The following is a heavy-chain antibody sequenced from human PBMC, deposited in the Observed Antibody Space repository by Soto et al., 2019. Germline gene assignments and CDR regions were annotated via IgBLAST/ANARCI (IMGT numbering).Heavy chain of an antibody. CDR3: ARSPRIYDILTGYYFSWFDP. CDR2: IYYSGST. V-gene: IGHV4-39*01. D-gene: IGHD3-9*01. CDR1: GGSISSSSYY. Sequence: PSETLSLTCTVSGGSISSSSYYWGWIRRPPGKGLEWIGSIYYSGSTYYNPSLKSRVTISVDTSKNQFSLKLSSVTAAGTAVYYCARSPRIYDILTGYYFSWFDPWGQGTLVTVSS. J-gene: IGHJ5*02.